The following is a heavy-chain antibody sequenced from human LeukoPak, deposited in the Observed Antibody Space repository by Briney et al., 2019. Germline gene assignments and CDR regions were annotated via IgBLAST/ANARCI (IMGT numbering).Heavy chain of an antibody. CDR1: GFSFSTFG. D-gene: IGHD6-13*01. CDR3: AKRMGPTIVAADLDY. Sequence: GGSLRLSCAASGFSFSTFGMHWVRQAPGKGLEWVAVNSYDGSSYYYADSVKGRFTISRDNSKNTLYLQMNSLRAEDTAVYYCAKRMGPTIVAADLDYWGQGTLVTVSS. J-gene: IGHJ4*02. CDR2: NSYDGSSY. V-gene: IGHV3-30*18.